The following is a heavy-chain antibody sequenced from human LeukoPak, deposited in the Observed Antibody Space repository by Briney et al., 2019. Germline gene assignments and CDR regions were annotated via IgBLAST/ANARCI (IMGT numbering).Heavy chain of an antibody. J-gene: IGHJ4*02. Sequence: GGSLRLSCAASGLTFSGHEMNWVRQAPGSELEWVSSISTSSSYIYYADSVKGRFTISRDNAKNSLYLQMNSLRAEDTAVYYCATVGAGTTYFDYWGQGTLVTVSS. V-gene: IGHV3-21*01. CDR1: GLTFSGHE. CDR3: ATVGAGTTYFDY. D-gene: IGHD1-1*01. CDR2: ISTSSSYI.